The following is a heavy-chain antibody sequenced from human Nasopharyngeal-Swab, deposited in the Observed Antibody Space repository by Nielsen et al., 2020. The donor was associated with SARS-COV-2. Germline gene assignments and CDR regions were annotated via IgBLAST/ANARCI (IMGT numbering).Heavy chain of an antibody. CDR3: TTFDD. V-gene: IGHV3-15*01. J-gene: IGHJ4*02. CDR2: IRTTDDGGTI. CDR1: GFTLSNAW. Sequence: GESLKISCAASGFTLSNAWMSWVRQAPGKGLEWIARIRTTDDGGTIEYAAPVKGRFTISRDDSEILLLLQMNSLRSEDTGVYWCTTFDDWGQGTRVTVSS.